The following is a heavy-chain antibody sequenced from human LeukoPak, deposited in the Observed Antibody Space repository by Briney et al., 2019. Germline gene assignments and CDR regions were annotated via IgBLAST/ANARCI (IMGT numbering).Heavy chain of an antibody. J-gene: IGHJ3*01. V-gene: IGHV3-48*04. Sequence: GGSLRLSCAASGFAFSSYSMNWVRQAPGKGLEWVSYISSSSTIYYADSVKGRFTISRDNAKNSLYLQMNSLRAEDTAVYYCARDGYYDSPNWFDPWGQGTMVTVSS. D-gene: IGHD3-22*01. CDR3: ARDGYYDSPNWFDP. CDR2: ISSSSTI. CDR1: GFAFSSYS.